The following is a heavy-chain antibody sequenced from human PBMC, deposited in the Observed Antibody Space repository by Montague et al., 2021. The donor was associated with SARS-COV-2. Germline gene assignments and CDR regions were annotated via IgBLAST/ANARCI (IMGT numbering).Heavy chain of an antibody. D-gene: IGHD4-11*01. Sequence: SETLSLTCAVYGGSFSGNYWSWIRQPPGKGLEWIGEINHYGSTXXXPSXXXRVTMSVDTSKSQFSLKLSSVTAADTAVYYCARGLPVTTLFYYFGMDVWGQGTTVTVSS. CDR1: GGSFSGNY. V-gene: IGHV4-34*01. CDR2: INHYGST. J-gene: IGHJ6*02. CDR3: ARGLPVTTLFYYFGMDV.